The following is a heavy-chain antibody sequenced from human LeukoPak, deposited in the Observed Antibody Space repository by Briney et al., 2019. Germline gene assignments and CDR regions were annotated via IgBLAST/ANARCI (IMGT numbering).Heavy chain of an antibody. V-gene: IGHV3-30*18. D-gene: IGHD3-10*01. CDR2: ISYDGSNK. J-gene: IGHJ4*02. CDR1: GFTFSSYG. Sequence: PGGSLRLSCAASGFTFSSYGMHWVRQAPGKGLEWVAVISYDGSNKYYADSVKGRFTISRDNSKNTLSLQMSSLRPEDTAVYYCAKEDYYGSGSYLGYWGQGTLVTVSS. CDR3: AKEDYYGSGSYLGY.